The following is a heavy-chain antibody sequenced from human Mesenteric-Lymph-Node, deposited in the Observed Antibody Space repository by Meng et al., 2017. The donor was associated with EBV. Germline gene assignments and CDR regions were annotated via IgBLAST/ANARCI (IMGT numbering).Heavy chain of an antibody. Sequence: QVQLGQSEAEVKKPGASVKVSCTASGYTFTDFGISWVRQAPGQGLEWMGWISVYNGNTNYAQKFQGRVTMPTDTSTNAAYMELRSLRYDDTAVYYCAREGVSSGWEKVDYWGQGTLVTVSS. CDR2: ISVYNGNT. CDR3: AREGVSSGWEKVDY. D-gene: IGHD6-19*01. CDR1: GYTFTDFG. V-gene: IGHV1-18*01. J-gene: IGHJ4*02.